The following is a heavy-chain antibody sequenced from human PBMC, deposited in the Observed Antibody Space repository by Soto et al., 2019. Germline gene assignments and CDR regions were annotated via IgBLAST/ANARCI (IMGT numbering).Heavy chain of an antibody. CDR1: GGSISSGGYY. V-gene: IGHV4-31*03. CDR3: AREGVLRIGSSCYYGYFQH. D-gene: IGHD6-13*01. Sequence: QVQLQESGPGLVKPSQTLSLTCTVSGGSISSGGYYWSWIRQHPGKGLEWIGYIYYSGSTYYNPSLKSRVNISVDTSKNQFSLKLSSVTAADTAVYYCAREGVLRIGSSCYYGYFQHWGQGTLVTVSS. J-gene: IGHJ1*01. CDR2: IYYSGST.